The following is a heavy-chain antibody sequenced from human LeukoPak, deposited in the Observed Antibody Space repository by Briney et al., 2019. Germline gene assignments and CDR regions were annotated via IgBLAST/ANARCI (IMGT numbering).Heavy chain of an antibody. CDR2: ISYDGNNK. CDR1: GFTFSSYA. J-gene: IGHJ6*03. D-gene: IGHD6-13*01. Sequence: PGRSLRLSCAASGFTFSSYAMHWVRQAPGKGLEWVAVISYDGNNKYYADSVEGRFTISRDNSKNTLYLQMNSLRAEDTAVYYCARDLGGYSASPNYYYYYMDVWGKGTTVTVSS. CDR3: ARDLGGYSASPNYYYYYMDV. V-gene: IGHV3-30-3*01.